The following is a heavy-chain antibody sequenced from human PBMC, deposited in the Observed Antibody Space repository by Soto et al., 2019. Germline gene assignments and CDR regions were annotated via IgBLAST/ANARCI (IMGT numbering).Heavy chain of an antibody. V-gene: IGHV3-30-3*01. Sequence: QVQLVESGGGVVQPGRSLRLSCAASGFTFSSYAMHWVRQAPGKGLEWVAVISYDGSNKHYADSVKGRFTISRDNSKNTLYLQMNSLRAEDTAVYYCARPKYELRGGLDYWGQGTLVTVSS. D-gene: IGHD2-2*01. CDR2: ISYDGSNK. CDR1: GFTFSSYA. CDR3: ARPKYELRGGLDY. J-gene: IGHJ4*02.